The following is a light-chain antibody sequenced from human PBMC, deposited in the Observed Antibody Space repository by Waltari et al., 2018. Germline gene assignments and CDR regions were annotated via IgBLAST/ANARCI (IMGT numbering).Light chain of an antibody. J-gene: IGLJ2*01. CDR3: CSYAGSSTFVV. CDR1: SSAVGSYNL. Sequence: QSALTQPASVSGSPGPSITISCPGTSSAVGSYNLVSWYQQPPGKAPKLMIYEGSKRPSGVSNRFSGSKSGNTASLTISGLQAEDEADYYCCSYAGSSTFVVFGGGTKLTVL. CDR2: EGS. V-gene: IGLV2-23*03.